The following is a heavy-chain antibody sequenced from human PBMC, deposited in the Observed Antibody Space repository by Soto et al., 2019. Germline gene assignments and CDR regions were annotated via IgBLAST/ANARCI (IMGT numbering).Heavy chain of an antibody. CDR2: FDPDDEET. CDR3: ATRGALVGASRVGY. V-gene: IGHV1-24*01. J-gene: IGHJ4*02. Sequence: ASVKVSCKISEYTLTDLSIHWVRQAPGKGLEWMGGFDPDDEETIYAQRFQGRVTMTEDTSTDTAYMELSSLRSEDTAVYYCATRGALVGASRVGYWGQGTLVTVS. CDR1: EYTLTDLS. D-gene: IGHD1-26*01.